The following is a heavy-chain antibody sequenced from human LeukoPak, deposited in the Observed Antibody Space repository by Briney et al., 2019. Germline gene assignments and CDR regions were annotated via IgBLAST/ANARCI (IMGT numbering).Heavy chain of an antibody. J-gene: IGHJ4*02. CDR3: ARESGGRYSFGPLFFDL. V-gene: IGHV3-48*02. CDR2: ISSSGGTI. Sequence: GGSLRLSCAASGYIFSAFRMNWVRQAPGKGREGVSYISSSGGTIYYTDSVEGRFTISRDNARNSLDLQMNSLRDEDTAVYYCARESGGRYSFGPLFFDLWGQGTLVTVSS. D-gene: IGHD5-18*01. CDR1: GYIFSAFR.